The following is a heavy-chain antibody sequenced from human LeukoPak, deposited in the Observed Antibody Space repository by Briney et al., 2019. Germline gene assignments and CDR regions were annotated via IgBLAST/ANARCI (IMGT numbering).Heavy chain of an antibody. CDR2: INPSGGST. CDR1: GYAFTSYY. D-gene: IGHD6-19*01. Sequence: ASVKVSCKASGYAFTSYYMHWVRQAPGQGLEWMGIINPSGGSTSYAQKFQGRVTMTRNTSISTAYMELSSLTSEDTAVYYCARSSSGWIYYYYYYYMDVWGKATTVTISS. V-gene: IGHV1-46*01. CDR3: ARSSSGWIYYYYYYYMDV. J-gene: IGHJ6*03.